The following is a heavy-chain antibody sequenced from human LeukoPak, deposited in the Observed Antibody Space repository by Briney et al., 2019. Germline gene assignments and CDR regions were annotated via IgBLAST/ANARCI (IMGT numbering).Heavy chain of an antibody. CDR2: ISYDGSNK. J-gene: IGHJ4*02. CDR1: GFTFSSYA. D-gene: IGHD3-10*01. CDR3: VSTGSLLDY. Sequence: GRSLRLSCAASGFTFSSYAMHWVRQAPGKGLEWVAVISYDGSNKYYADSVKGRFTISRDNSKDTLYLQMNSLRAEDTAVYYCVSTGSLLDYWGQGTLVTVSS. V-gene: IGHV3-30-3*01.